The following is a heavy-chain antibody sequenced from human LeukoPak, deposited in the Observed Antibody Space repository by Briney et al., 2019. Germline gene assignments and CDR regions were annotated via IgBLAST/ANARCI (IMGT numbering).Heavy chain of an antibody. V-gene: IGHV4-34*01. D-gene: IGHD6-19*01. CDR3: ARLGYGWRY. CDR1: GGSFSGYY. J-gene: IGHJ4*02. Sequence: SETLSLTCAVYGGSFSGYYWSWIRQPPGKGLEWIGEINHSGITNYNPSLKSRVTISVDTSKNQFSLKLSSVTAADTAVYYCARLGYGWRYWGQGTLVTVSS. CDR2: INHSGIT.